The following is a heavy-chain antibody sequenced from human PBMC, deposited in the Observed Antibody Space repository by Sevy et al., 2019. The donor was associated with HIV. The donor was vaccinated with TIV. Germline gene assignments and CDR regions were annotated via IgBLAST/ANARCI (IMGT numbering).Heavy chain of an antibody. J-gene: IGHJ4*02. V-gene: IGHV1-69*13. Sequence: ASVKVSCKASGGTFSSYAISWVRQAPGQGLEWMGGIIPIFGTANYAQKFQGRVTITADESTSTAYMELSSLRSEDTAVYYCAREKLDTAMVLFDYWGQGTLVTVSS. CDR2: IIPIFGTA. CDR1: GGTFSSYA. D-gene: IGHD5-18*01. CDR3: AREKLDTAMVLFDY.